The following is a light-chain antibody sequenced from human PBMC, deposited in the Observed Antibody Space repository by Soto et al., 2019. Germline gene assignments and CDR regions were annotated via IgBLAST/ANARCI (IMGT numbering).Light chain of an antibody. J-gene: IGKJ1*01. CDR2: LGS. Sequence: DIVMTQSPLSLPVTPGEPASISCRSSQSLLHSNGYNYLDWYLQKPGQSPQLLIDLGSNRASGVPDRFSGSGSGTDFTLKISRVEAEDVGVYYCMQALQTPPWTFGQGTKVEIK. CDR1: QSLLHSNGYNY. V-gene: IGKV2-28*01. CDR3: MQALQTPPWT.